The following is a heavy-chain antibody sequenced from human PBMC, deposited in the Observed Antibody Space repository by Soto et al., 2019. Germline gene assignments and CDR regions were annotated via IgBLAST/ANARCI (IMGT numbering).Heavy chain of an antibody. CDR2: IKEGGSEK. D-gene: IGHD1-26*01. V-gene: IGHV3-7*01. CDR3: SKRGAATNSSYYMDV. J-gene: IGHJ6*03. CDR1: GFTFSSYW. Sequence: PGGSLRLSCAASGFTFSSYWMSWVRQAPGKGLEWVANIKEGGSEKYYGDSVKGRFTISRDNAKNSLYLQMNSLRAEDTAVDYCSKRGAATNSSYYMDVWGKGTTVTVSS.